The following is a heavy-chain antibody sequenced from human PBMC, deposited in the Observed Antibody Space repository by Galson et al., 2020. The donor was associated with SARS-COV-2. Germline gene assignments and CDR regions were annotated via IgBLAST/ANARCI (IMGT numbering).Heavy chain of an antibody. J-gene: IGHJ6*02. CDR2: IYNSGDT. V-gene: IGHV4-31*03. Sequence: ASETLSLTCSVSGGSISSGGYYWSWIRQYPGKGLEWLGYIYNSGDTYFNPSLKSRIIISVDRSKNQFSLNLRSVTAADTAVYYCAGDRGYYGMDVWGQGTTVTVSS. CDR1: GGSISSGGYY. CDR3: AGDRGYYGMDV.